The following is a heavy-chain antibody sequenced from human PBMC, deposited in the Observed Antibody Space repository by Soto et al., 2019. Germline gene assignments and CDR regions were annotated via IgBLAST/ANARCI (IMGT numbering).Heavy chain of an antibody. CDR2: IRNKVNSYAT. D-gene: IGHD1-26*01. CDR3: ATFPNVAGGVGGGYFDL. J-gene: IGHJ2*01. V-gene: IGHV3-73*01. Sequence: GRSLRLSCAASAFTFSVSAVHWVRQASGNGLGWIGRIRNKVNSYATVCLASVRGRFRLSRDDSKHTAYPQMNSPRTDDTAVYYCATFPNVAGGVGGGYFDLWGRGTLVTVSS. CDR1: AFTFSVSA.